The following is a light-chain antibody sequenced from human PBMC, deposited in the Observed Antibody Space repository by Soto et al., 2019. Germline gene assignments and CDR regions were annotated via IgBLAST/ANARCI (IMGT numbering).Light chain of an antibody. Sequence: DIQMTQPPSSLSASVGDRVTITCRASQSISSHLNWYQQKPGKAPKLLIYAASSLQSGVPSRFSGSGSGTEFTLTISNLLREDFATYYCQQSYFILGTFGRGTKVDIK. CDR2: AAS. CDR1: QSISSH. J-gene: IGKJ1*01. CDR3: QQSYFILGT. V-gene: IGKV1-39*01.